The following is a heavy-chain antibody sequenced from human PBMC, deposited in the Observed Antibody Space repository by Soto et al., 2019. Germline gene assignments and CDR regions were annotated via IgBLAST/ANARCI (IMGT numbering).Heavy chain of an antibody. Sequence: EVQLLESGGGLAQPGGSLRLSCAASGFTFSSYSMNWVRQAPGKGLEWVSYISSSSSTIYYADSVKGRFTISRDNAKNSLYLQMNILRAEDTAVYYCARANYYGSPGDFDYWGQGTLVTVSS. V-gene: IGHV3-48*01. J-gene: IGHJ4*02. CDR2: ISSSSSTI. CDR3: ARANYYGSPGDFDY. CDR1: GFTFSSYS. D-gene: IGHD3-10*01.